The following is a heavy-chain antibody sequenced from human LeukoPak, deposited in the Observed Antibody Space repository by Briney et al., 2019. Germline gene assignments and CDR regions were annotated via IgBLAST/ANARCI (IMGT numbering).Heavy chain of an antibody. CDR3: AGDYGDLLTGIRFDT. CDR2: IYYSGST. D-gene: IGHD4-17*01. CDR1: GGSISSGDYY. V-gene: IGHV4-30-4*01. Sequence: SETLSLTCTVSGGSISSGDYYWSWIRQPPGKGLEWIGYIYYSGSTYYNPSLKSRVAISIQTSKNQFSLKLTSVTAADMAVYYCAGDYGDLLTGIRFDTWGQGTLVTVFS. J-gene: IGHJ5*02.